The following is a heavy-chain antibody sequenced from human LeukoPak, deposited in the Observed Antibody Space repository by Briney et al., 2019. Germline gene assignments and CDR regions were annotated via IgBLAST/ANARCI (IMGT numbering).Heavy chain of an antibody. CDR3: ARTPQVGANYWYFDL. CDR2: INPNSGGT. CDR1: GYTFTSYA. V-gene: IGHV1-2*02. D-gene: IGHD1-26*01. J-gene: IGHJ2*01. Sequence: GASVKVSCKASGYTFTSYAMHWVRQAPGQRLEWMGWINPNSGGTNYAQKFQGRVTMTRDTSISTAYMELSRLRSDDTAVYYCARTPQVGANYWYFDLWGRGTLVTVSS.